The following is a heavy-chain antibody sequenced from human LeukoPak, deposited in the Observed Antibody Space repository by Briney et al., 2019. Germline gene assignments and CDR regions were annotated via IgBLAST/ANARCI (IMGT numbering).Heavy chain of an antibody. CDR3: AGDRPAFDI. V-gene: IGHV4-59*01. J-gene: IGHJ3*02. CDR1: GGSINNYY. CDR2: IYYSGTT. Sequence: PSETLSLTCTVSGGSINNYYWSWIRQPPGKGLEWIGYIYYSGTTNYNPSLKSRVTISVDTSKNQFSLKVNSVTAADTAVYYCAGDRPAFDIWGQGTMVTVSS.